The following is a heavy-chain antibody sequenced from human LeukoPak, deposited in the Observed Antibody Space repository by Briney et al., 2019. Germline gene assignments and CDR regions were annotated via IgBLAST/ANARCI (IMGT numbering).Heavy chain of an antibody. Sequence: AASVKVSCKTSGYTFTSYAISWVRQAPGRGLEWMGWINTNTGNPTYAQGFAGRYVFSLDTSVSTAYLQISGLKADDTAVYYCGRDPKLGIRGYTYGYIDSWGQGTLVIVSS. V-gene: IGHV7-4-1*02. J-gene: IGHJ4*02. CDR1: GYTFTSYA. D-gene: IGHD5-18*01. CDR2: INTNTGNP. CDR3: GRDPKLGIRGYTYGYIDS.